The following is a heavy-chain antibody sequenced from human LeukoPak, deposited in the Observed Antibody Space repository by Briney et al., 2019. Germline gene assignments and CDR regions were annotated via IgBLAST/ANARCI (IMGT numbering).Heavy chain of an antibody. CDR1: GFNVAAYA. Sequence: GGSLRLSCAASGFNVAAYAMYWVRQPPGKSLEWVSLISGDSDNKYSAASVKGRFTISRDNSKSSLYLEMNSLTTEATALYYCAIAYESGSFYRAFAYWGQGALVTVSS. D-gene: IGHD3-10*01. CDR3: AIAYESGSFYRAFAY. J-gene: IGHJ4*02. V-gene: IGHV3-43*02. CDR2: ISGDSDNK.